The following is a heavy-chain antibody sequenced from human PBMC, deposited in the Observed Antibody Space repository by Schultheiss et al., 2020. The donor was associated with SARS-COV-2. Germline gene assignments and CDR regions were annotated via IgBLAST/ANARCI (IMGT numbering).Heavy chain of an antibody. Sequence: GGSLRLSCAASGFTFSSYAMNWVRRAPGKGLEWVSAISGGGSTYYADSVKGRFTVSRDNSKNTLYLQMNSLRAEDTAVYYCARGRSYDSSGYYSAAIDYWGQGTLVTVSS. CDR3: ARGRSYDSSGYYSAAIDY. CDR1: GFTFSSYA. V-gene: IGHV3-23*01. J-gene: IGHJ4*02. CDR2: ISGGGST. D-gene: IGHD3-22*01.